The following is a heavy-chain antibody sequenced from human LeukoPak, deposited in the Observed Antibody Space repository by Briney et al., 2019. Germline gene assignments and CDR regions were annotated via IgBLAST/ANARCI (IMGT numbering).Heavy chain of an antibody. CDR1: GFTFSSYE. Sequence: GGSLRLSCAASGFTFSSYEMNWVRQAPGKGLEWVSVISGSGGSTYYADSVKGRFSISRDNSKNTLYLQMNSLRAEDTAVYYCAKGGIAAAGTFTDYWGQGTLVTVSS. CDR2: ISGSGGST. V-gene: IGHV3-23*01. J-gene: IGHJ4*02. CDR3: AKGGIAAAGTFTDY. D-gene: IGHD6-13*01.